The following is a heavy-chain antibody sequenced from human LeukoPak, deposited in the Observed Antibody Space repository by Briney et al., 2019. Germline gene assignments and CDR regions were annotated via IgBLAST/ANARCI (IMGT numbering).Heavy chain of an antibody. D-gene: IGHD6-19*01. V-gene: IGHV4-59*08. CDR3: ARLKGYSSGWYPSYYFDY. CDR2: IYYSGST. J-gene: IGHJ4*02. Sequence: SETLSLTCTVSGGSISSYYWSWIRQPPGKGLEWIGYIYYSGSTNYNPSLKSRVTISVDTSKNQFSLKLSSVTAADTAVYYCARLKGYSSGWYPSYYFDYWGQGTLVTVSS. CDR1: GGSISSYY.